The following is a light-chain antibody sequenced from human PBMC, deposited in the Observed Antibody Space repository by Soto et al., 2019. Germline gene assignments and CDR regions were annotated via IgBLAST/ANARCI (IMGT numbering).Light chain of an antibody. Sequence: DIIMTQSPESLAVSLGERATIKCKSSQSLLYADMHKDYLAWYQQKPGQPPRLLIYWASTRESGVSDRFIGSGSGTDFTLTVTSMQAEDVAVYYCQQYFNTPWTFGQGTKVEI. V-gene: IGKV4-1*01. CDR2: WAS. CDR3: QQYFNTPWT. CDR1: QSLLYADMHKDY. J-gene: IGKJ1*01.